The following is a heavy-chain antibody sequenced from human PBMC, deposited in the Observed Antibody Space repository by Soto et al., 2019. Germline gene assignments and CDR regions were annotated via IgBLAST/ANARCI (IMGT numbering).Heavy chain of an antibody. Sequence: PSETLSLTCTVSGGSISSYYWSWIRQPPGKGLEWIGYIYYSGSTNYNPSLKSRVTISVDTSKDQFSLKLSSVTAADTAVYYCARGGIAAAGTGGGGTDWFDPWGQGTLVTVSS. CDR1: GGSISSYY. D-gene: IGHD6-13*01. V-gene: IGHV4-59*01. CDR2: IYYSGST. J-gene: IGHJ5*02. CDR3: ARGGIAAAGTGGGGTDWFDP.